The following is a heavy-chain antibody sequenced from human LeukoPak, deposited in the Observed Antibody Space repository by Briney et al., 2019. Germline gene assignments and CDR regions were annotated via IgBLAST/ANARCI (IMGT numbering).Heavy chain of an antibody. D-gene: IGHD4-17*01. CDR2: ISSTSNYI. CDR3: ASQTTVKYYFDY. V-gene: IGHV3-21*04. J-gene: IGHJ4*02. CDR1: GFTFSSYT. Sequence: PGGSLRLSCAASGFTFSSYTMNWVRQAPGKGLEWVSFISSTSNYIYYADSVKGRFTISRDNSKNTLYLQLNSLRGEDTAVYYCASQTTVKYYFDYWGQGTLVTVSS.